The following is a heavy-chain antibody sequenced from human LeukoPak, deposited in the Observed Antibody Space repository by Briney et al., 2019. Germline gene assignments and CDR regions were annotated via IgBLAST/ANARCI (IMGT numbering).Heavy chain of an antibody. CDR3: ARSPRGYSYLWFDP. V-gene: IGHV3-66*01. CDR2: IYSGGST. J-gene: IGHJ5*02. D-gene: IGHD5-18*01. Sequence: PGGSLRLPCAASGFTVSNNYMSWVRQAPGKGLEWVSVIYSGGSTYYADSVKDRFTISRDNSKNTLYLQMNSLRAEDTAVYYCARSPRGYSYLWFDPWGQGTLVTVSS. CDR1: GFTVSNNY.